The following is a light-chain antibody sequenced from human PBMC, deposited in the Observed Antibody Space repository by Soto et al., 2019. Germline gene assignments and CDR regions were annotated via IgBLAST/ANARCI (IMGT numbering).Light chain of an antibody. CDR2: EPN. Sequence: AALTQPPSAYGSPVQAVAISCTGSSSDVAAYNYVAWYQQHPGKAPKLMIYEPNKQAPGVPDRVSRPKPGNPSFLTVARLPDADAADYYCSSYAGSSNVFGTGTKVTVL. CDR1: SSDVAAYNY. V-gene: IGLV2-8*01. CDR3: SSYAGSSNV. J-gene: IGLJ1*01.